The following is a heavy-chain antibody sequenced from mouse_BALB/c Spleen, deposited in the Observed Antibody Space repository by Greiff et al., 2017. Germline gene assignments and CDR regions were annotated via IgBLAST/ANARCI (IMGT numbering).Heavy chain of an antibody. V-gene: IGHV14-1*02. CDR2: IDPENGIT. CDR3: AINYGNFDD. CDR1: GFNIKDYY. J-gene: IGHJ2*01. Sequence: VQLQQSGAELVRPGALVKLSCKASGFNIKDYYMHWVKQRPEQGLEWIGWIDPENGITIYDPKFQGKASITADTSSNTAYLQLSSLTSEDTAVYYCAINYGNFDDWGQGTTLTVSS. D-gene: IGHD2-1*01.